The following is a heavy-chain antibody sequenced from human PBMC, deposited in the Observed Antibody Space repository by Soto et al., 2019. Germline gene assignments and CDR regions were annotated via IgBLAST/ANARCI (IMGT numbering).Heavy chain of an antibody. Sequence: ASVKVSCKASGYTFTSYGISWVRQAPGQGLEWMGWISAYNGNTNYAQKLQGRVTMTTDTSTSTAYMELRSLRSDDTAVYYCARDERDVAVAGTFNYFDYWGQGTLVTV. J-gene: IGHJ4*02. V-gene: IGHV1-18*01. CDR1: GYTFTSYG. CDR3: ARDERDVAVAGTFNYFDY. D-gene: IGHD6-19*01. CDR2: ISAYNGNT.